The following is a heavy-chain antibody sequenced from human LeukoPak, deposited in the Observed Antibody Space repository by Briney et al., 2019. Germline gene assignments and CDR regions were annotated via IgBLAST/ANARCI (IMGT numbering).Heavy chain of an antibody. V-gene: IGHV4-59*11. Sequence: PSETLSLTRTVSSGSLNSHYWSWIRQTPGKGLEGIGYVHHTWGTNYNPFLKSRVAISVDTSKNQFSLTLNSVTAADTAVYYCVAYSYGYVHWYFDLWGRGTLVTVSS. J-gene: IGHJ2*01. CDR3: VAYSYGYVHWYFDL. CDR1: SGSLNSHY. CDR2: VHHTWGT. D-gene: IGHD5-18*01.